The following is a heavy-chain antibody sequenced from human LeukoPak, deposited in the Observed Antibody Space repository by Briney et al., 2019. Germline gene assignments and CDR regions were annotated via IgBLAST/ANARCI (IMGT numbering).Heavy chain of an antibody. CDR2: VSGRGGST. D-gene: IGHD2-15*01. Sequence: QPGGSLRLSCAASGFTFSSYAMSWVRQAPGKGLEWVSGVSGRGGSTYYADSVKGRFTISRDNSKNTLYLQMNSLRAEDTAVYYCAKAISPYCSGGSCYSGLFDYWGQGTLVTVSS. CDR1: GFTFSSYA. J-gene: IGHJ4*02. CDR3: AKAISPYCSGGSCYSGLFDY. V-gene: IGHV3-23*01.